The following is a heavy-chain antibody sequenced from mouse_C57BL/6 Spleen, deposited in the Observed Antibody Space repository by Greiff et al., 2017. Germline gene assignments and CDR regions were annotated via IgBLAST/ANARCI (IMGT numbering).Heavy chain of an antibody. V-gene: IGHV5-17*01. J-gene: IGHJ2*01. Sequence: EVMLVESGGGLVKPGGSLKLSCAASGFTFSDYGMHWVRQAPEKGLEWVAYISSGSSTIYYADTVKGRFTISRDNAKNTLFLQMTSLRAEDTAMCYGGKEATIDYWGQGTTLTVSS. CDR3: GKEATIDY. CDR1: GFTFSDYG. CDR2: ISSGSSTI. D-gene: IGHD6-1*01.